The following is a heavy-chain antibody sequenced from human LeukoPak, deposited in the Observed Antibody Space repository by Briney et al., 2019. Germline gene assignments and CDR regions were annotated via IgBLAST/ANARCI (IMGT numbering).Heavy chain of an antibody. Sequence: SGTLSLTCAVSGGSISSSNWWSWVRQPPGKGLEWIGEIYHSGSTNYNPSLKSRVTISVDKSKNQFSLKLSSVTAADTAVYYCARGPQSGGPRRWFDPWGQGTLVTVSS. J-gene: IGHJ5*02. CDR3: ARGPQSGGPRRWFDP. CDR1: GGSISSSNW. D-gene: IGHD1-14*01. CDR2: IYHSGST. V-gene: IGHV4-4*02.